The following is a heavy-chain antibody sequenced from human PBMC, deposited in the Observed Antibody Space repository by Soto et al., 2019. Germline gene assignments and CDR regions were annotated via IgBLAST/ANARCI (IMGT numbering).Heavy chain of an antibody. CDR2: IGAYNGNT. Sequence: ASVKVSCKASGYTFTSYGISWVRQAPGQGLEWMGWIGAYNGNTNYAQKLQGRVTMTTDTSTSTAYMELRSLRSDDTAVYYCARDVLPYNWFDPWGQGTLVTVSS. V-gene: IGHV1-18*01. CDR3: ARDVLPYNWFDP. J-gene: IGHJ5*02. CDR1: GYTFTSYG. D-gene: IGHD3-10*01.